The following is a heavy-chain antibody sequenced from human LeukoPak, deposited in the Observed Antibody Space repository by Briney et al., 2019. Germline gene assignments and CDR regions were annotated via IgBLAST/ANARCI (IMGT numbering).Heavy chain of an antibody. V-gene: IGHV1-2*02. CDR3: ARTGIAGRPEH. J-gene: IGHJ4*02. Sequence: GASVKVSCKASGYTFTGYYMHWVRQAPGQGLEWMGCINPASGGTNYAQKFQGRVTMTRDTSITTGYMELNSLRSDDTAVYYCARTGIAGRPEHWGQGTLVTVSS. CDR2: INPASGGT. D-gene: IGHD6-6*01. CDR1: GYTFTGYY.